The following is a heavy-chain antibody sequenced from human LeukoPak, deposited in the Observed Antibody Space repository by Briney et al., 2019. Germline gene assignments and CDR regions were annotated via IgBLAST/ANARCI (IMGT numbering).Heavy chain of an antibody. J-gene: IGHJ4*02. CDR1: GFTFGDYA. V-gene: IGHV3-49*04. D-gene: IGHD6-19*01. CDR3: TRDTSSGWPYY. CDR2: IRSKAYGGTT. Sequence: GGSLRLSCTASGFTFGDYAMSWVRQAPGKGLEWVGFIRSKAYGGTTEYAASVTGRFTISRDDSKSIAYLQMNSLKTEDTAVYYCTRDTSSGWPYYWGQGTLVTVSS.